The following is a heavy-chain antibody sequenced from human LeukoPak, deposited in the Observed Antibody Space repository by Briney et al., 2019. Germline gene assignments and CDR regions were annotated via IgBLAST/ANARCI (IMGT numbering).Heavy chain of an antibody. J-gene: IGHJ4*02. CDR3: AGDSYGWDYFDY. CDR1: GFSVSNNY. Sequence: PGGSLRLSCAASGFSVSNNYINWVRQAPGKGLEWVSVIYIGGTTYYADSVKGRFTISRDNSKNTVYLQMNSLRVEDTAVYYCAGDSYGWDYFDYWAREPWSPSPQ. CDR2: IYIGGTT. V-gene: IGHV3-66*01. D-gene: IGHD5-18*01.